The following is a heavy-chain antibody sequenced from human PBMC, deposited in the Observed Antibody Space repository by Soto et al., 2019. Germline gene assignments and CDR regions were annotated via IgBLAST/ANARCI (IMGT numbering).Heavy chain of an antibody. V-gene: IGHV1-2*02. D-gene: IGHD2-15*01. CDR1: VFSVDTTYC. CDR3: GSPRSGPSPDVGH. CDR2: INPNSGDT. Sequence: ASVKVSCKASVFSVDTTYCIHWVRRAPGQGLEWMGSINPNSGDTNYAQNFQGRVTMTRDTSISTAYMEVSSLTSDDTAVYYCGSPRSGPSPDVGHWGHGAVVTVSS. J-gene: IGHJ4*01.